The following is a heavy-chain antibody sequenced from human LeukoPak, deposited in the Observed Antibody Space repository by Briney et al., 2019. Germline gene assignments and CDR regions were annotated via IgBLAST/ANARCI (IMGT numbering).Heavy chain of an antibody. CDR1: GFTFSDSA. D-gene: IGHD3-3*01. V-gene: IGHV3-66*01. CDR3: ARTYYDYRVGTNYFDY. J-gene: IGHJ4*02. CDR2: TYSGGST. Sequence: PGGSLRLSCEASGFTFSDSAMSWVRQASGRGLEWVSVTYSGGSTSHADSVKGRFTVSRDDSKNMVYLQMNSMRHDDTAVYYCARTYYDYRVGTNYFDYWGQGTLVTVSS.